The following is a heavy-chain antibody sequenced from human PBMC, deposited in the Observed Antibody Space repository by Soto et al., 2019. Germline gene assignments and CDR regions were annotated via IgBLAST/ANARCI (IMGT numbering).Heavy chain of an antibody. CDR2: IIPIFGTA. J-gene: IGHJ6*02. CDR1: GGTFSSYA. CDR3: GVAARYYYYYGMDV. D-gene: IGHD6-6*01. V-gene: IGHV1-69*13. Sequence: SVKVFCKASGGTFSSYAISWVRQAPGQGLEWMGGIIPIFGTANYAQKFQGRVTITADESTSTAYMELSSLRSEDTAVYYCGVAARYYYYYGMDVWGQGTTVTVSS.